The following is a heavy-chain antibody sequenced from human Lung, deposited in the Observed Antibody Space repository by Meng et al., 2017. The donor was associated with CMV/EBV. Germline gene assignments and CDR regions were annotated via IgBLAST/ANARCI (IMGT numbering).Heavy chain of an antibody. J-gene: IGHJ6*02. D-gene: IGHD2-2*01. CDR2: ISSSSSTI. Sequence: SCAASGFTFSSYSMNWVRQAPGKGLEWVSYISSSSSTIYYADSVKGRFTISRDNAKNSLYLQMNSLRAEDTAVYYCARACSSTSCLAAYYYYGMDVXGQGTTVTVSS. CDR1: GFTFSSYS. CDR3: ARACSSTSCLAAYYYYGMDV. V-gene: IGHV3-48*04.